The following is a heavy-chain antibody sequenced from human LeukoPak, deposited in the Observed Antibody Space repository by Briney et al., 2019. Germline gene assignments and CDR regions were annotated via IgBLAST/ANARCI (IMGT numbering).Heavy chain of an antibody. D-gene: IGHD3-3*01. V-gene: IGHV3-30-3*01. CDR2: ISYDGSNK. CDR1: GFTFSNYA. J-gene: IGHJ4*02. Sequence: GGSLRLSCAASGFTFSNYAMHWVRQAPGKGLEWVAVISYDGSNKYYADSVKGRFTISRDNSKNTLYLQMNCLRAEDTAVYYCARAEVYYDFWSGYFFWGQGTLVTVSS. CDR3: ARAEVYYDFWSGYFF.